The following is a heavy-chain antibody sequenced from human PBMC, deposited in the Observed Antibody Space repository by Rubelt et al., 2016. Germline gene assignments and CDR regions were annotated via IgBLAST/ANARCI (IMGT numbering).Heavy chain of an antibody. CDR2: IHYSMSP. CDR3: ARGTRVRGGGVDG. CDR1: DGSVISSGYH. Sequence: QVQLQESGPGLVEPSQTLSLICTMTDGSVISSGYHWSWIRQRPGMGLEWLGNIHYSMSPYYNPSLQSRVTISVDTSENQLSLGVRSVSAAGAGVDVCARGTRVRGGGVDGGGGGTSVVASS. D-gene: IGHD3-10*01. V-gene: IGHV4-31*03. J-gene: IGHJ6*01.